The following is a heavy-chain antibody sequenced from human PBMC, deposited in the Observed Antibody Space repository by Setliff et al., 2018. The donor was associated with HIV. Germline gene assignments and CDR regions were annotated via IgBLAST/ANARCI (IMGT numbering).Heavy chain of an antibody. V-gene: IGHV3-23*01. J-gene: IGHJ4*02. CDR1: GFTFDSYA. D-gene: IGHD4-17*01. Sequence: GGSLRLSCAASGFTFDSYAINWVRQAPGKGLEWVSGISGSGSNTYYADSVKGRFTISRDNSKNSLYLQMNSLRAEDTAVYYCAKALYGHSSAVGPDFWGQGTLVTVSS. CDR3: AKALYGHSSAVGPDF. CDR2: ISGSGSNT.